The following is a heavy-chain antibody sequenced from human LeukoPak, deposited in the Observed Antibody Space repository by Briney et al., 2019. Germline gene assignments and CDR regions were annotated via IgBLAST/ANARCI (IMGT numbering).Heavy chain of an antibody. J-gene: IGHJ4*02. V-gene: IGHV1-18*01. CDR1: GYTFTSYG. Sequence: ASVKVSCKASGYTFTSYGISWVRQAPGQGLEWMGWISAYNGNTNYAQKLQGRVTMTTDTSTSAAYMELRSLRSDDTAVYYCARMSSSWYLGYFDYWGQGTLVTVSS. D-gene: IGHD6-13*01. CDR2: ISAYNGNT. CDR3: ARMSSSWYLGYFDY.